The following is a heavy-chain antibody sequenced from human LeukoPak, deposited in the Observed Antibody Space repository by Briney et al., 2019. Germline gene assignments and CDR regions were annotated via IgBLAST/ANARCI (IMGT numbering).Heavy chain of an antibody. CDR2: IYYSGST. CDR1: GGSISSSSYY. V-gene: IGHV4-39*07. CDR3: GKEGGGYNWKPDYYFDY. J-gene: IGHJ4*02. Sequence: SETLSLTCTVSGGSISSSSYYWGWIRQPPGKGPEWIGSIYYSGSTYYNPSLKSRVTISVDTSKNQFSLKLSSVTAADTAVYYCGKEGGGYNWKPDYYFDYWGQGTLVTVSS. D-gene: IGHD1-20*01.